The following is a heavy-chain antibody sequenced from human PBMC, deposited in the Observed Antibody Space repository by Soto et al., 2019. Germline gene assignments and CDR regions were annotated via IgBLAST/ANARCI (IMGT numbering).Heavy chain of an antibody. Sequence: ASVKVSCKASVYTFTIYGIIWVRQAPGQGLEWMGWISAYNGNTNYAQKLQGRVTMTTDTSTSTAYMELRSLRSDDTAVYYCARSRWLYSYGYGDVWGQGTTVTVSS. CDR3: ARSRWLYSYGYGDV. CDR1: VYTFTIYG. CDR2: ISAYNGNT. J-gene: IGHJ6*02. D-gene: IGHD5-18*01. V-gene: IGHV1-18*01.